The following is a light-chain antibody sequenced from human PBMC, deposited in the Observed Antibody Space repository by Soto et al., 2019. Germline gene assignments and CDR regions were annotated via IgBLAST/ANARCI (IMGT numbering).Light chain of an antibody. CDR2: GAS. V-gene: IGKV3-20*01. Sequence: EIVLTQSPGTLSLSPGERATLSCRASQSVGSSLSWYQQKPGQAPRLLFYGASNRATAIPDRFSGGGFGTDFTLTITRLEPEDFAVYYCQQYGDSPQTFGPGTKVEI. CDR3: QQYGDSPQT. CDR1: QSVGSS. J-gene: IGKJ1*01.